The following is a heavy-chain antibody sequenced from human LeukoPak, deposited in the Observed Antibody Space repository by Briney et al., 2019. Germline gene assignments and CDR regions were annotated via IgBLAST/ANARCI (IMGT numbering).Heavy chain of an antibody. V-gene: IGHV1-69*13. CDR2: IIPIFGTA. D-gene: IGHD3-3*01. Sequence: AASVKVSCKASGGTFSSYAISWVRQAPGQGLEWMGGIIPIFGTANYAQKFQGRVTITADESTSTAYMELSSLRSEDTAVYYCARSSSIFGVDSYYMDVWGKGTTVTVSS. J-gene: IGHJ6*03. CDR3: ARSSSIFGVDSYYMDV. CDR1: GGTFSSYA.